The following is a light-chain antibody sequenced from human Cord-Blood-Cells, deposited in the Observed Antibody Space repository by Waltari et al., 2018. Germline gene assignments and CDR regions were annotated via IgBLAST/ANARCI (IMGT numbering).Light chain of an antibody. CDR2: DVS. CDR3: SSYTSSSTLV. Sequence: QSDLTQPASVSGSPGQSITISCTGHSRDVGGYNNVSWYQQPPGKAPKLLIYDVSNRPSGVSNRFSGSKSGNTASLTISGLQAEDEADYYCSSYTSSSTLVFGGGTKLTVL. J-gene: IGLJ3*02. V-gene: IGLV2-14*01. CDR1: SRDVGGYNN.